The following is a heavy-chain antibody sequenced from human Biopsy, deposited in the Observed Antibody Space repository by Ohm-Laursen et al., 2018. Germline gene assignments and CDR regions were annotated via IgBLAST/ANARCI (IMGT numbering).Heavy chain of an antibody. CDR3: ASVVLGPTNDAFDL. CDR1: GGDINNYY. CDR2: IYPGGST. D-gene: IGHD3-22*01. J-gene: IGHJ3*01. V-gene: IGHV4-4*07. Sequence: GTLSLTCNVSGGDINNYYWSWIRPPAGKGLEWIGRIYPGGSTNYNPSLKSRVTMSVDTSKKQLSLRLRPVTAADTAMYYCASVVLGPTNDAFDLWGQGTMVVVSS.